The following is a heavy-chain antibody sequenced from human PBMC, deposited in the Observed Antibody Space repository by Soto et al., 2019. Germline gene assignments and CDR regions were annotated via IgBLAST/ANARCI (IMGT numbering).Heavy chain of an antibody. Sequence: QVQLVESGGGVVQPGRSLRLSCAASGFTFSSYGMHWVRQAPGKGLEWVAVIWYDGSNKYYADSVKGRFTISRDNSKNALYLQMNGLRGADTAVYYCARAVDGSGSYSVAYWGQGTLVTVSA. J-gene: IGHJ4*02. CDR3: ARAVDGSGSYSVAY. CDR1: GFTFSSYG. CDR2: IWYDGSNK. D-gene: IGHD3-10*01. V-gene: IGHV3-33*01.